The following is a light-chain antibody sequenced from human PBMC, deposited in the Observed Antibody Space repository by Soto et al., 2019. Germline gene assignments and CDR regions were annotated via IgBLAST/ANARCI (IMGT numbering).Light chain of an antibody. V-gene: IGKV3-20*01. CDR1: QSVSSNY. J-gene: IGKJ1*01. Sequence: EIVLTQSPGTLSLSPGERATLSCRASQSVSSNYLAWYQQKPGQAPRPFIYGASSRATGIPDRFSGSGAGTDFALTIGRLEPEDFAVYCCQQYGSSPWTFGQGTKVEIK. CDR2: GAS. CDR3: QQYGSSPWT.